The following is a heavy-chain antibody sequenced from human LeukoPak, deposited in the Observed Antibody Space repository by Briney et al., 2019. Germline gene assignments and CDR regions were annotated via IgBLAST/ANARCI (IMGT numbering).Heavy chain of an antibody. J-gene: IGHJ4*02. CDR3: ARLVRGIYDYFDY. V-gene: IGHV4-59*01. CDR2: IYYSGST. Sequence: PSETLSLTCTVSGGSISSYYWSWIRQPPGKGLEWIGYIYYSGSTNYNPSLKSRATISVDTSKKQFSLKLSSVTAADTAVYYCARLVRGIYDYFDYWGQGTLVTVSS. CDR1: GGSISSYY. D-gene: IGHD3-10*01.